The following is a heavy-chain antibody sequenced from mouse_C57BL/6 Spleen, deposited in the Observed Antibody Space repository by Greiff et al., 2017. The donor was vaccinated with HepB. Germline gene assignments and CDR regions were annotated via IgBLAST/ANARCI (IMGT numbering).Heavy chain of an antibody. CDR3: ARYGPYGYDGY. D-gene: IGHD2-2*01. J-gene: IGHJ2*01. CDR1: GYTFTSYW. Sequence: VQLQQSGAELVKPGASVKLSCKASGYTFTSYWMHWVKQRPGQGLEWIGMIHPNSGSTNYNEKFKSKATLTVDKSSSTAYMQLSSLTSEDSAVYYCARYGPYGYDGYWGQSTTLTVSS. CDR2: IHPNSGST. V-gene: IGHV1-64*01.